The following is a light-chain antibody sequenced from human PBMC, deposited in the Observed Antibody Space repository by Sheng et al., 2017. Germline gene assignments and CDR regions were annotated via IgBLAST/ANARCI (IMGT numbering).Light chain of an antibody. CDR3: QQYNSYPMS. J-gene: IGKJ3*01. CDR1: QSVPNKY. CDR2: GAS. V-gene: IGKV3-20*01. Sequence: IVLTQSPGTLSLSPGERATLSCRASQSVPNKYLAWYQQSPGQAPRLLVSGASNRAIGIPDRFSGSGSGTDFTLTISRLEPEDFGTYYCQQYNSYPMSFGPGTKVDIQ.